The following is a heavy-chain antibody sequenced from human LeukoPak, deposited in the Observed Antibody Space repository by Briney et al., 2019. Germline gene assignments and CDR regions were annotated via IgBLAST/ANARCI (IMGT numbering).Heavy chain of an antibody. D-gene: IGHD5-24*01. Sequence: TLSLTXAVYXGSFSGYYWSWIRQPPGKGLEWVGEINHSGSTNYNPSLKSRVTISVDTSKNQFSLKLSSVTAADTAVYYCARTDRDGYNLGYYWGQGTLVTVSS. J-gene: IGHJ4*02. V-gene: IGHV4-34*01. CDR1: XGSFSGYY. CDR2: INHSGST. CDR3: ARTDRDGYNLGYY.